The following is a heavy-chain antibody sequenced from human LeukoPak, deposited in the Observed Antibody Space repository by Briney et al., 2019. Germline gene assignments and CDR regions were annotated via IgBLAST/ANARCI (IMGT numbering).Heavy chain of an antibody. D-gene: IGHD3-3*01. V-gene: IGHV3-23*01. J-gene: IGHJ6*02. Sequence: GGSLRLSCAASGFTFSSYAMTWVRQAPGKGLEWVSGISESGGSTYYADSVKGRFTISRDNSKNTLYLQMNRLRAEDTAVYYCAKDGGGSLEWLPPMDVWGQGTTVTVSS. CDR1: GFTFSSYA. CDR3: AKDGGGSLEWLPPMDV. CDR2: ISESGGST.